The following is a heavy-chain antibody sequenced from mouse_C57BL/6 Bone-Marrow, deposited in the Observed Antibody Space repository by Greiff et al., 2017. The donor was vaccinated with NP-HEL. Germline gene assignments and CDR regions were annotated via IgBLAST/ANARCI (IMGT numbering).Heavy chain of an antibody. J-gene: IGHJ2*01. CDR3: ASSCSSYPYYFDY. CDR1: GYAFSSSW. CDR2: IYPGDGDT. D-gene: IGHD1-1*01. Sequence: QVQLQQSGPELVKPGASVKISCKASGYAFSSSWMNWVKQRPGKGLEWIGRIYPGDGDTNYNGKFKGKATLTADKSSSTAYMQLSSLTSEDSAVYFCASSCSSYPYYFDYWGQGTTLTVSS. V-gene: IGHV1-82*01.